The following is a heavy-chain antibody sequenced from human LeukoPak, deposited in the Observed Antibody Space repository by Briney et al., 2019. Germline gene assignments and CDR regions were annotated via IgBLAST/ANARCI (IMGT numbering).Heavy chain of an antibody. CDR3: ARGMGGYGGYDY. J-gene: IGHJ4*02. CDR2: IYSGGSS. D-gene: IGHD5-12*01. CDR1: GGSISSSNW. Sequence: PSGTLSLTCAVSGGSISSSNWWSWVRQAPGKGLEWVSVIYSGGSSYYADSVKGRFTVSRDNSKNTVYLQMNSLRVEDTAVYYCARGMGGYGGYDYWGQGTLVTVSS. V-gene: IGHV3-66*01.